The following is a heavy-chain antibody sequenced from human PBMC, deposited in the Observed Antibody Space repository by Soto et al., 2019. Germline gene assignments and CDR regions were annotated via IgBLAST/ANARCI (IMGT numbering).Heavy chain of an antibody. CDR1: SGRSRSNSYY. CDR2: IYYSGST. CDR3: ARDQGIAVAVFDY. D-gene: IGHD6-19*01. Sequence: SDPQRLTCAVSSGRSRSNSYYWGWIRQPPGKGLEWIGNIYYSGSTNYNPSLKSRVTISVDTSKNQISLKLSSVTAADTAVYYCARDQGIAVAVFDYWGQG. J-gene: IGHJ4*02. V-gene: IGHV4-39*07.